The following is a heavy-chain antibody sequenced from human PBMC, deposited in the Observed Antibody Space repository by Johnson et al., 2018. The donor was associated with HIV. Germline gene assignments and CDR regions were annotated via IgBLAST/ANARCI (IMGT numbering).Heavy chain of an antibody. CDR2: IYSGGST. CDR3: AREPSGCSGGSCYSWGAFDI. J-gene: IGHJ3*02. Sequence: VQLVESGGGVVQPGRSLRLLCEVSGFTFNTYTMHWVRQAPGKGLEWVSVIYSGGSTYYADSVKGRFTISRDNSKNTLYLQMNSLRAEDTAVYYCAREPSGCSGGSCYSWGAFDIWGQGTMVTVSS. V-gene: IGHV3-66*01. D-gene: IGHD2-15*01. CDR1: GFTFNTYT.